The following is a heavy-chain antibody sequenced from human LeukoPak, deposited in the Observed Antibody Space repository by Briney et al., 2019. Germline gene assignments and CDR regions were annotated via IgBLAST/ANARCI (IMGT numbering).Heavy chain of an antibody. D-gene: IGHD6-19*01. CDR1: GGSISNYY. CDR2: MYYSGST. J-gene: IGHJ4*02. CDR3: ARLPGVSVTGKAIDC. V-gene: IGHV4-59*01. Sequence: SETLSLTCTVSGGSISNYYWSWIRQPPGKGLEWIGYMYYSGSTNYNPSLKSRVTISVDTSNNQFSLKLSSVTAADTAVYYCARLPGVSVTGKAIDCWGQGTLVTVSS.